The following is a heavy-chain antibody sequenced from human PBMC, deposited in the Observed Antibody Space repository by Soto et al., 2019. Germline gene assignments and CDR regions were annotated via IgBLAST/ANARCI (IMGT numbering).Heavy chain of an antibody. J-gene: IGHJ4*02. Sequence: GTSRTLTWGASGFISSNHDMQWLRQAPGKRLAWVALIPYVGGNKDSADSFKGLFTISRDHSQITLYLQLSSLTSDDPAVYYRARDRGSRFPYHSHHDCWGQGPLVTV. CDR2: IPYVGGNK. CDR3: ARDRGSRFPYHSHHDC. V-gene: IGHV3-30*03. D-gene: IGHD2-2*01. CDR1: GFISSNHD.